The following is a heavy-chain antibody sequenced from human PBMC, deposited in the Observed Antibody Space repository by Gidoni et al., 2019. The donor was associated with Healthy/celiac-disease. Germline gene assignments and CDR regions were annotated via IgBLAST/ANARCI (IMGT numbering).Heavy chain of an antibody. V-gene: IGHV2-70*15. CDR2: IDWDDDK. J-gene: IGHJ5*02. CDR1: GFSLSTSGSC. D-gene: IGHD3-10*01. Sequence: QVTLRESGPALVKPTQTLTLTCTFSGFSLSTSGSCVSWIRQPPGKALEWLARIDWDDDKYYSTSLNTRLTISKDTSKNQVVLTMTNMDPVDPATYYCARTLLRFGEQGNWCAPWGQGTLVTVSS. CDR3: ARTLLRFGEQGNWCAP.